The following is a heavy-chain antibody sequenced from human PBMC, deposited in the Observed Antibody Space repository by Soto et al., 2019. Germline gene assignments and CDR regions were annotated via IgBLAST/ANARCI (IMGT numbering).Heavy chain of an antibody. V-gene: IGHV4-31*03. CDR3: ARDYRYSDYYYYGMDV. Sequence: PSETLSLTCTVSGGSISSGGYYWSWIRQHPGKGLEWIGYIYYSGSTYYNPSLKSRVTISVDTSKNQFSLKLSSVTAADTAVYYCARDYRYSDYYYYGMDVWGQGTTVTVSS. D-gene: IGHD2-15*01. CDR1: GGSISSGGYY. J-gene: IGHJ6*02. CDR2: IYYSGST.